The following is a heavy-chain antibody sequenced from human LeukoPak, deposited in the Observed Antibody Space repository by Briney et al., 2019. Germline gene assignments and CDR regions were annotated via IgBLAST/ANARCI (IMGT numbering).Heavy chain of an antibody. V-gene: IGHV4-34*01. CDR3: ARHIGGGIEDMDV. CDR1: GGSFSGYS. Sequence: PSETLSLTCAVNGGSFSGYSWSWIRQPPGKGLEWIGEINHSGSTKYNPSLKSRVTISVDTSKKQLSLELSSMTAADTAVYYCARHIGGGIEDMDVWGRGTKVTVSS. J-gene: IGHJ6*03. CDR2: INHSGST. D-gene: IGHD3-16*02.